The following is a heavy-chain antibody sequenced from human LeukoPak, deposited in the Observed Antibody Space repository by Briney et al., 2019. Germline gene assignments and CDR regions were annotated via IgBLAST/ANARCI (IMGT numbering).Heavy chain of an antibody. D-gene: IGHD5-18*01. J-gene: IGHJ6*02. CDR3: ARAMSGYSYGPSYYYYYGMDV. CDR2: IYSGGST. CDR1: GFTVSSNY. Sequence: GGSLRLSCAASGFTVSSNYMSWVRQAPGKGLEWVSVIYSGGSTYCADSVKGRFTISRDNSKNTLYLQMNSLRAEDTAVYYCARAMSGYSYGPSYYYYYGMDVWGQGTTVTVSS. V-gene: IGHV3-53*01.